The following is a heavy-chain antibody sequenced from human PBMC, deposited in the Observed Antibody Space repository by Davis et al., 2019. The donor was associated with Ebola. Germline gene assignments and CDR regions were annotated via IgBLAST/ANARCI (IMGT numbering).Heavy chain of an antibody. J-gene: IGHJ4*02. CDR1: GDSVSSNSAA. V-gene: IGHV6-1*01. CDR2: TYYRSKWYN. Sequence: SQTLSLTCAISGDSVSSNSAAWXXXXXSPSRGLEWLGRTYYRSKWYNEYAVSVKSRITINPDTSKNQFSLQLNSVTPEDTAVYYCVRLGGATTDHWGQGTLVTVSS. D-gene: IGHD1-26*01. CDR3: VRLGGATTDH.